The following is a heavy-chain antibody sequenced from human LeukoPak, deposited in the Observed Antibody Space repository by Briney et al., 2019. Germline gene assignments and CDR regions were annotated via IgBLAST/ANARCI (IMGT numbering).Heavy chain of an antibody. V-gene: IGHV3-23*01. CDR2: ISGSGGST. CDR1: GFTFSSYA. D-gene: IGHD6-19*01. J-gene: IGHJ6*02. CDR3: ARTRAVATYYYYYGMDV. Sequence: PGGSLRLSCAASGFTFSSYAMSWVRQAPGKGLEWVSAISGSGGSTYYADSVKGRFTISRDNSKNTLYLQMNSLRAEDTAVYYCARTRAVATYYYYYGMDVWGQGTTVTVSS.